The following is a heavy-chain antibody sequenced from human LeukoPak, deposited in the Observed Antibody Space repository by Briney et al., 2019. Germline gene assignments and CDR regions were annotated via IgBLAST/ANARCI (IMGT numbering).Heavy chain of an antibody. Sequence: GESLKISRKGSGYSFTSYWIAWVRQMPGKGLEWSGIIYPDDSDTRYSPSFQGQVTITADKSISTDYLQWSSLKASDNAMYYCARQRRSSGWPNDYWGQGTLVTVSS. J-gene: IGHJ4*02. CDR3: ARQRRSSGWPNDY. CDR2: IYPDDSDT. V-gene: IGHV5-51*01. D-gene: IGHD6-19*01. CDR1: GYSFTSYW.